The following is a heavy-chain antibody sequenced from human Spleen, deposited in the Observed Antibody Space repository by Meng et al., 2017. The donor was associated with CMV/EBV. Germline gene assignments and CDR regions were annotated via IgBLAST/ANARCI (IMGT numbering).Heavy chain of an antibody. D-gene: IGHD3-22*01. J-gene: IGHJ4*02. CDR1: YTFTTYY. Sequence: YTFTTYYLHWVRQAPGQGLEWLGIIHPSDGRTSYAQKFQGRVSMARDTSTNTVHMELSSLRSEDTAVYYCARDWLADDYDSSGYFDYWGQGTLVTVSS. V-gene: IGHV1-46*01. CDR2: IHPSDGRT. CDR3: ARDWLADDYDSSGYFDY.